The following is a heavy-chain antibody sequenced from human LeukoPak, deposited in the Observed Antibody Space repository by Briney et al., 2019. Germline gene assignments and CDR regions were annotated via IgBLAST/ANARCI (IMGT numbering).Heavy chain of an antibody. CDR3: AGSPPYYYDSSGYYYVPFFDY. Sequence: SETLSLTCTVSGGSISSYYWSWIRQPPGKGLEWIGYIYYSGSTNYNPSLKSRVTISVDTSKYQFSLKLSSVTAADTAVYYCAGSPPYYYDSSGYYYVPFFDYWGQGTLVTVSS. D-gene: IGHD3-22*01. CDR2: IYYSGST. CDR1: GGSISSYY. V-gene: IGHV4-59*01. J-gene: IGHJ4*02.